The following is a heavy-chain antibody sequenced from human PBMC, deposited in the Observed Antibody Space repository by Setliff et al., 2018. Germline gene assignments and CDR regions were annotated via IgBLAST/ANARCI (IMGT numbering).Heavy chain of an antibody. CDR3: ARGPPDFVVVPAAAKFDY. Sequence: ASVKVSCKASGATFSSHGISWVRQAPGQGLDWMGWISPYNGDTKSAQKFQGRVTMTIDTSTSTAYVEVRSLTADDTAVNFCARGPPDFVVVPAAAKFDYWGQGTLVTVSS. J-gene: IGHJ4*02. D-gene: IGHD2-2*01. V-gene: IGHV1-18*01. CDR2: ISPYNGDT. CDR1: GATFSSHG.